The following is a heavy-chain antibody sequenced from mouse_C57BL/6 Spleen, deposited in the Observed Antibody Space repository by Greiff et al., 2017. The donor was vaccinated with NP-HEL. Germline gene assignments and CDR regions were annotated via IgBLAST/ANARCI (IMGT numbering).Heavy chain of an antibody. J-gene: IGHJ4*01. CDR2: IYPGDGDT. CDR1: GYAFSSSW. CDR3: ARAYYDYDRAMDH. D-gene: IGHD2-4*01. V-gene: IGHV1-82*01. Sequence: QVQLQQSGPELVKPGASVKISCKASGYAFSSSWMNWVKQRPGKGLEWIGRIYPGDGDTNYNGKFKGKATLTADKSSSTAYMQRSSLTSEYSAVYVCARAYYDYDRAMDHWGQGTSVTVSS.